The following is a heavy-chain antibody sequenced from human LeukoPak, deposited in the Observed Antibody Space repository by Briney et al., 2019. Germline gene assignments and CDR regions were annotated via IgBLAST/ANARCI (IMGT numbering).Heavy chain of an antibody. D-gene: IGHD3-16*02. J-gene: IGHJ4*02. V-gene: IGHV2-5*01. CDR2: IYWNDDK. CDR1: GFSLSTSGVG. Sequence: SGPTLVKPTQTLTLTCTFSGFSLSTSGVGVGWIRQPPGKALEWLALIYWNDDKRYSPSLKSRLTITKDTSKNQVVLTTTNMDPVDTATYYCAHRGEWVTFGGVIVRGYYFDYWGQGTLVTVSS. CDR3: AHRGEWVTFGGVIVRGYYFDY.